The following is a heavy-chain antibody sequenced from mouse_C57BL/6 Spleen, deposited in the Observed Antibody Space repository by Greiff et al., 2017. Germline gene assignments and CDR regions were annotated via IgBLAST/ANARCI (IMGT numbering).Heavy chain of an antibody. J-gene: IGHJ4*01. CDR1: GYSFTGYY. D-gene: IGHD3-2*02. CDR3: ARYSSDYAMDY. V-gene: IGHV1-42*01. CDR2: INPSTGGT. Sequence: VQLKQSGPELVKPGASVKISCKASGYSFTGYYMNWVKQSPEKSLEWIGEINPSTGGTTYNQKFKAKATLTVDKSSSTAYMQLKSLTSEDSAVYYCARYSSDYAMDYWGQGTSVTVSS.